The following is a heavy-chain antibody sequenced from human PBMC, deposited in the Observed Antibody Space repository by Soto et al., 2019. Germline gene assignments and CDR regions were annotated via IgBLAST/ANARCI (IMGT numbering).Heavy chain of an antibody. V-gene: IGHV3-33*01. CDR1: GFSFSSYG. D-gene: IGHD4-17*01. CDR3: ARDDDYGDNGLDY. J-gene: IGHJ4*02. CDR2: ILDDGSDK. Sequence: QVQLVESGGGVVQPGRSLRLSCAASGFSFSSYGMHWVRLAPGKGLEWVAVILDDGSDKDYTDAVKGRFTISRDNSKNTLYLEMNSLRAEDTAVYYCARDDDYGDNGLDYWGQGTLVTVSS.